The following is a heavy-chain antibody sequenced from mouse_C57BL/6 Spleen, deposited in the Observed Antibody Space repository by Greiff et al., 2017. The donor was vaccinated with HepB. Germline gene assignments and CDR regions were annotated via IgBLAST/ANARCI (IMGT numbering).Heavy chain of an antibody. V-gene: IGHV1-26*01. CDR1: GYTFTDYY. CDR2: INPNNGGT. J-gene: IGHJ4*01. CDR3: ARNDYDVNYAVDY. D-gene: IGHD2-4*01. Sequence: EVQLQQSGPELVKPGASVKISCKASGYTFTDYYMNWVKQSHGQSLEWIGDINPNNGGTSYNQKFKGKATLTVDKSSSTAYMELRSLTSEDSAVYDGARNDYDVNYAVDYWGQGTSVTVSS.